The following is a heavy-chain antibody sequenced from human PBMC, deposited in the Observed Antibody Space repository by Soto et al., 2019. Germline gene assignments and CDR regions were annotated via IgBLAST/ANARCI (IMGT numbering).Heavy chain of an antibody. V-gene: IGHV4-59*08. CDR2: IYYSGST. J-gene: IGHJ6*04. D-gene: IGHD5-12*01. Sequence: PSETLSLTCTVSGGSISSYYWSWIRQPPGKGLEWIGYIYYSGSTNYNPSLKSRVNISVDTSKNQFSLKLSSVTAADTAVYYCARRRWIAGMDVWGKGTTVTVSS. CDR3: ARRRWIAGMDV. CDR1: GGSISSYY.